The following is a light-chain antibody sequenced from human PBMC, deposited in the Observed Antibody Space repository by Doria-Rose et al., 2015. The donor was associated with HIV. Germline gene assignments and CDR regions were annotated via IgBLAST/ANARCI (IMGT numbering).Light chain of an antibody. V-gene: IGKV3-20*01. CDR1: QRVKSSY. CDR2: DAS. Sequence: TQSPGTLSLSPGERATLSCGASQRVKSSYLAWYQQQPGQAPRLLIYDASTRATGIPDRFSGSGSGTDFTLTISRLEPEDVAVYYCQQYGTSRGTFGQGTRLEIK. J-gene: IGKJ5*01. CDR3: QQYGTSRGT.